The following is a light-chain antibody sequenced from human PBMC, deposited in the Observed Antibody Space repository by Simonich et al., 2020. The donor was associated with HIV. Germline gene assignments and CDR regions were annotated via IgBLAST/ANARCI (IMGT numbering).Light chain of an antibody. CDR2: WAS. J-gene: IGKJ2*01. CDR3: QQYYSTPHT. V-gene: IGKV4-1*01. CDR1: QSILYSSNNKNY. Sequence: DIVMTQSPDSLAVSLGERATINCKSSQSILYSSNNKNYLAWYQQKPGQPPKLLIYWASTRESGGPDRFSGSGSGTDFTLTITSLQADDVAIYYCQQYYSTPHTFGQGTKLEIK.